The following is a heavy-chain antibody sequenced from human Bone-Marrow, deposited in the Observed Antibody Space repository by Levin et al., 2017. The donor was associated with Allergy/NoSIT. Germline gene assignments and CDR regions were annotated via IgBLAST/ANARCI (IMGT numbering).Heavy chain of an antibody. J-gene: IGHJ4*02. D-gene: IGHD6-19*01. CDR1: FSFSSPA. Sequence: FSFSSPAMHWVRQAPGKGPEWVAGISWDSGNIAYADSVKGRFSLSLDNAKKSVFLQMSSLRPEDTALYYCAQDISPGSGWFESFDSWGQGTLVIVSS. CDR2: ISWDSGNI. CDR3: AQDISPGSGWFESFDS. V-gene: IGHV3-9*01.